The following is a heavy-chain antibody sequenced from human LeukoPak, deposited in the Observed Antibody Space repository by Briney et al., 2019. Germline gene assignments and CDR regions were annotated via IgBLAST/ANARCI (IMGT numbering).Heavy chain of an antibody. CDR1: GGSFSGYY. D-gene: IGHD7-27*01. V-gene: IGHV4-34*01. J-gene: IGHJ5*02. CDR3: ARGSTGAFGP. CDR2: INHSGST. Sequence: SETLSLTCAVYGGSFSGYYWSWIRQPPGKGLEWIGEINHSGSTNYNPSLKSRVTISVDTSNNHFSLELSSVTAADTAVYYCARGSTGAFGPWGPGTLVTVSS.